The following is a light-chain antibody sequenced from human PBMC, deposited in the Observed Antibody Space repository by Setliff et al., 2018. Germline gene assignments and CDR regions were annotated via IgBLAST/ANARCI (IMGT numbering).Light chain of an antibody. CDR2: DVT. CDR1: GSYHY. V-gene: IGLV2-14*03. J-gene: IGLJ1*01. CDR3: SSYTSSSTFV. Sequence: QSVLTQPASVSGTPGQSITISCTGTGSYHYVSWYQQHPGEAPKLIIYDVTDRPSGVSNRFSASKSGNTASLTISGLQPEDEAHYYCSSYTSSSTFVFGTGTKVTVL.